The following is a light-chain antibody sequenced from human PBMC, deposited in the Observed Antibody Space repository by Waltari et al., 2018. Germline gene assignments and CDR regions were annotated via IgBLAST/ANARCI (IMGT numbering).Light chain of an antibody. CDR2: AAS. CDR3: QQSYSTPRT. V-gene: IGKV1-39*01. CDR1: QSISSY. J-gene: IGKJ1*01. Sequence: DIQMTQSPSSLSASVGDRVTITCRASQSISSYLNWYQQKPGKAPKLLIYAASSLPSGVPSRFSGSESGTDFTLTISSLQPEDFATYYCQQSYSTPRTFGQGTKVEIK.